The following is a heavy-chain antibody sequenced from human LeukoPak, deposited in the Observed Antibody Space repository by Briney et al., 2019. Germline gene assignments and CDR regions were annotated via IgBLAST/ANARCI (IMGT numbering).Heavy chain of an antibody. V-gene: IGHV3-7*04. Sequence: PGGSLRLSSAASGFTFSNYWLSWVRQAPGKGLEWVANIKQDGSERYYVDSVKGRFIVSRDNAKNSLYLHMNSLGAEDTAVYYCARVYDVWSGYYRDYWGQGTLVTVSS. CDR3: ARVYDVWSGYYRDY. J-gene: IGHJ4*02. CDR1: GFTFSNYW. D-gene: IGHD3-3*01. CDR2: IKQDGSER.